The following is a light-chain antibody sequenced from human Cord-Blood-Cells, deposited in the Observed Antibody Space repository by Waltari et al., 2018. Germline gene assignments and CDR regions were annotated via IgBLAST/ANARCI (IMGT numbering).Light chain of an antibody. Sequence: QSALTQPASVSGSPGQSITISCTGTSSDVGGYYYCSWYQQHPGKAPKLMIYDVSNRPSGVSSRFSGSKSGNTASLTISGLQAEDEADYYCSSYTSSSTVVFGGGTKLTVL. V-gene: IGLV2-14*01. CDR2: DVS. CDR1: SSDVGGYYY. CDR3: SSYTSSSTVV. J-gene: IGLJ2*01.